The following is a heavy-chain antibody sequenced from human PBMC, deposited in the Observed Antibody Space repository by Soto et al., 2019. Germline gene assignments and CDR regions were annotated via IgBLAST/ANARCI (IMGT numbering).Heavy chain of an antibody. D-gene: IGHD6-19*01. V-gene: IGHV1-69*04. J-gene: IGHJ4*02. CDR1: GGTFSSYT. CDR3: ARDIAVAGPYFFDY. Sequence: SVKVSCKASGGTFSSYTISWVRQAPGQGLEWMGRIIPILGIANYAQKFQGRVTITADKSTSTAYMELSSLRSEDTAVYYCARDIAVAGPYFFDYWGQGTLVIVS. CDR2: IIPILGIA.